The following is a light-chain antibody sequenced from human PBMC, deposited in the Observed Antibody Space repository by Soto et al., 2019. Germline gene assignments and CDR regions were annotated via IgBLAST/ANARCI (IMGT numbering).Light chain of an antibody. J-gene: IGKJ4*01. CDR3: QQRSDWPIT. V-gene: IGKV3-11*01. CDR2: AAS. Sequence: EIVLTQSPAILSLSPGERATLSCRASQSVSSYLTWYQQKPGQAPRLLIYAASNRATGIPARFSGSGSGTDFTLTISSLEPEDSAVYYCQQRSDWPITSGGGTKVEIK. CDR1: QSVSSY.